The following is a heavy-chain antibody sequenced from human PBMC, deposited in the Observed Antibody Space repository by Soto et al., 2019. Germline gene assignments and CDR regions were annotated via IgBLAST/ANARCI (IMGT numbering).Heavy chain of an antibody. CDR2: IIPIFGTA. CDR3: ASSLTIADWNWFDP. CDR1: GGTFSSYA. D-gene: IGHD3-10*01. Sequence: SVKVSCKASGGTFSSYAISWVRQAPGQGLEWMGGIIPIFGTANYAQKFQGRVTITADESTSTAYMELSSLRSEDTAVYYCASSLTIADWNWFDPWGQGTLVTVPS. J-gene: IGHJ5*02. V-gene: IGHV1-69*13.